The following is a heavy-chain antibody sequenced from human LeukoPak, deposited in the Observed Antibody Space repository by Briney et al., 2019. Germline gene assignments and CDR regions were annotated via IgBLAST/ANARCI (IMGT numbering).Heavy chain of an antibody. CDR1: GGTFSSYA. V-gene: IGHV1-69*05. CDR2: IIPIFGTA. Sequence: ASVKVSRKASGGTFSSYAISWVRQAPGQGLEWMGGIIPIFGTANYAQKFQGRVTITTDESTSTAYMELSSLRSEDTAVYYCARGTGRGYDFWSGLYYMDVWGKGTTVTVSS. J-gene: IGHJ6*03. D-gene: IGHD3-3*01. CDR3: ARGTGRGYDFWSGLYYMDV.